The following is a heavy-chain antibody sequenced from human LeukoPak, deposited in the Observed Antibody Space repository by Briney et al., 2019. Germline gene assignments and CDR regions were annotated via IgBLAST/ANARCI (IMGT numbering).Heavy chain of an antibody. D-gene: IGHD4-17*01. Sequence: TSETLSLTCTVSSGSISSSSYYWGWIRQPPGKGLEWIGSMYYSGSTYYNPSLKSRVTISVDTSKNQFSLKLSSVTAADTAVYYCARIGDYGNWFDPWGQGTLVTVSS. J-gene: IGHJ5*02. V-gene: IGHV4-39*07. CDR3: ARIGDYGNWFDP. CDR1: SGSISSSSYY. CDR2: MYYSGST.